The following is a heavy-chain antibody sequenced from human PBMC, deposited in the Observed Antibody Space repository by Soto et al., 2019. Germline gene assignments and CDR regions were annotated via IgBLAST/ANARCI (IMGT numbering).Heavy chain of an antibody. D-gene: IGHD5-18*01. J-gene: IGHJ4*02. CDR2: ISYNGSYA. V-gene: IGHV3-30*18. CDR1: AFTFSTFG. Sequence: QVQLVESGGGVVQPGRSLRLSCAASAFTFSTFGMHWVRQAPGKGLEWVAVISYNGSYAYYGDSVKGRFIISRDNSKNTLNLQMNSLRAEDTAIYYCAKDKEXGYRYGHXAMDYWGQGTLVTVSS. CDR3: AKDKEXGYRYGHXAMDY.